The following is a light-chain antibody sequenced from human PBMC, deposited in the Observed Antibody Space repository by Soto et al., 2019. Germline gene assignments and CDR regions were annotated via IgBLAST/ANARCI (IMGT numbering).Light chain of an antibody. CDR1: QAISNY. V-gene: IGKV1-33*01. CDR3: QQYDNLPT. CDR2: DAS. Sequence: DIQMTQSPSSLSASVGDRVTITCQASQAISNYLNWYQQKPGKAPKLLIYDASNLETGVPSRFSGSGSGTDFTLTISSLQPEDIAIYYCQQYDNLPTFGQGTRLEIK. J-gene: IGKJ5*01.